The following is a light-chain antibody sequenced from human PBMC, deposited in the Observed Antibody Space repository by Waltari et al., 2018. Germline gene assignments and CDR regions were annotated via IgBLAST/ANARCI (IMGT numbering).Light chain of an antibody. CDR3: QQYSSSPLT. CDR1: QSVSSNY. CDR2: GAS. Sequence: EIVLTQSPGTLSLSPGERATLSCRASQSVSSNYLAWYQQEPGQAPRLLIYGASSRATGIPARFSGSGSGTDFTLTISGLEPADFAVYYCQQYSSSPLTFGQGTKVE. J-gene: IGKJ1*01. V-gene: IGKV3-20*01.